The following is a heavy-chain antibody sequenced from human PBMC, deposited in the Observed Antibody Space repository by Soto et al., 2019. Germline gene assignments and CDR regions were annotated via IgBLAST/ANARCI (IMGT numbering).Heavy chain of an antibody. CDR3: ARDRRQLGFDY. CDR1: GFTFSSYG. Sequence: GGSLRLSCAASGFTFSSYGMHWVRQAPGKGLEWVAVIWYDGSNKYYADSLKGRFTISRDNSKNTLYLQMNSLRAEDTAVYYCARDRRQLGFDYWGQGTLVTVSS. J-gene: IGHJ4*02. D-gene: IGHD6-13*01. V-gene: IGHV3-33*01. CDR2: IWYDGSNK.